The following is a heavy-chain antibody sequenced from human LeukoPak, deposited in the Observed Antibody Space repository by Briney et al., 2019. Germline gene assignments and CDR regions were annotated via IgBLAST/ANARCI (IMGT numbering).Heavy chain of an antibody. D-gene: IGHD1-26*01. V-gene: IGHV5-51*01. CDR1: GYSFTNYW. J-gene: IGHJ4*02. Sequence: GGSLQISCQGSGYSFTNYWMGWARPTPGKGLEWMGIIYPGDSDTRYIPSLQGQVTISADKSINTAYLQWSSLKASDTAMYYCARRVDSYWFFDYWGQGTLVTVSS. CDR3: ARRVDSYWFFDY. CDR2: IYPGDSDT.